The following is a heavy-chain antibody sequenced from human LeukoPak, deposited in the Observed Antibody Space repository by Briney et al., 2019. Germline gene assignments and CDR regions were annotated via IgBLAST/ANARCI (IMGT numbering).Heavy chain of an antibody. Sequence: GASVTVSYTPSEYTFTTYGISWVRQAPGQGREGRGWISAYNGNTNYAQKLQGRVTMTTDTSTSTAYMELRSLRSDDTAVYYCARVGVVVQKGDYWGQGTLVTVSS. CDR3: ARVGVVVQKGDY. J-gene: IGHJ4*02. D-gene: IGHD3-22*01. CDR2: ISAYNGNT. CDR1: EYTFTTYG. V-gene: IGHV1-18*01.